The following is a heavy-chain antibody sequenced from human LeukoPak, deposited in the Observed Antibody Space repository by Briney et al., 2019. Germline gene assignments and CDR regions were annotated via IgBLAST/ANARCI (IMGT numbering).Heavy chain of an antibody. CDR2: IFYSGST. J-gene: IGHJ4*02. CDR3: ARAVGTSRNFFDY. D-gene: IGHD4-23*01. CDR1: GGSISTSNYY. Sequence: PSETLSLTCTVSGGSISTSNYYWGWIRQPPGKGLEWIGNIFYSGSTYYSPSLRSRVTISVDTSKNQFSLNLSSVTAADTAMYYCARAVGTSRNFFDYWGQGTLVTVSS. V-gene: IGHV4-39*07.